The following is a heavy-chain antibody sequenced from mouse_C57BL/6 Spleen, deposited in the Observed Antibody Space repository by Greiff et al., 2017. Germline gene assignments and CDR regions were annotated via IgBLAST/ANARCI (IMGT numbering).Heavy chain of an antibody. J-gene: IGHJ2*01. CDR1: GYAFSSYW. CDR2: IYPGDGDT. D-gene: IGHD1-1*01. CDR3: ARSFYYYGSSYFDY. V-gene: IGHV1-80*01. Sequence: SGASVKISCKASGYAFSSYWMNWVKQRPGKGLEWIGQIYPGDGDTNYNGKFKGKATLTADKSSSTAYMQLSSLTSEDSAVYFCARSFYYYGSSYFDYWGKGTTLTVSS.